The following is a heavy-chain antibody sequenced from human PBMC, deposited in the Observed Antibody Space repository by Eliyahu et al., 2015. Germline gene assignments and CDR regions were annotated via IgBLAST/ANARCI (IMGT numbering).Heavy chain of an antibody. V-gene: IGHV6-1*01. CDR1: GDKIPNNSAA. CDR2: TYYRTKWFN. Sequence: QVQLQQSGPGLVKPSQTXSXTCAVSGDKIPNNSAAWNWIRQSPSRGLEWLGRTYYRTKWFNEYAVFVRSRITLRPDTSKNQLTLQLDSVTPDDTAVYYCARDHGSMSYRYWGQGTLVTVSS. CDR3: ARDHGSMSYRY. J-gene: IGHJ4*02. D-gene: IGHD3-16*02.